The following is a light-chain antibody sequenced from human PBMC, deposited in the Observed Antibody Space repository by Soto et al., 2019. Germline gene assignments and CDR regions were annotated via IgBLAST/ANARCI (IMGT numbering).Light chain of an antibody. CDR2: DAF. CDR1: QSINTY. Sequence: EIVLTQSPATLSLSPGERATLSCRASQSINTYLAWYQQKPGQTPRLLIYDAFHRAPGIPARFSGSGSGTDFTISITTLESEDFAVYYCPARSNVVTFGGGTKVEI. CDR3: PARSNVVT. J-gene: IGKJ4*01. V-gene: IGKV3-11*01.